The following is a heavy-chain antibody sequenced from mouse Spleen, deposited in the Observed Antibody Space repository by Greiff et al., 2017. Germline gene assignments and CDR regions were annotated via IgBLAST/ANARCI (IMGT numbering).Heavy chain of an antibody. Sequence: EVHLVESGPGLVKPSQSLSLTCSVTGYSITSGYYWNWIRQFPGNKLEWMGYISYDGSNNYNPSLKNRISITRDTSKNQFFLKLNSVTTEDTATYYCARGMITGFAYWGQGTLVTVSA. D-gene: IGHD2-4*01. J-gene: IGHJ3*01. CDR1: GYSITSGYY. CDR3: ARGMITGFAY. CDR2: ISYDGSN. V-gene: IGHV3-6*02.